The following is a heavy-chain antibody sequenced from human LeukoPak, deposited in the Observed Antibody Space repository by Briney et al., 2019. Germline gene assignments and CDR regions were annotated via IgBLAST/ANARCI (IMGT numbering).Heavy chain of an antibody. CDR1: GGTFSSYT. D-gene: IGHD5-12*01. V-gene: IGHV1-69*06. Sequence: SVKVSCKASGGTFSSYTISWVRQAPGQGLDWMGGIIPISDTASYTQKFQGRVTITADKSTSTAYMELSSLRSDDTAVYYCTRGYSGYDRDDWYFDLWGRGTLVTVSS. CDR2: IIPISDTA. J-gene: IGHJ2*01. CDR3: TRGYSGYDRDDWYFDL.